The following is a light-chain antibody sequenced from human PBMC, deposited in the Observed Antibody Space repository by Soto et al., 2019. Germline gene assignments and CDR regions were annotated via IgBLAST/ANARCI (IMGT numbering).Light chain of an antibody. CDR2: GAS. CDR3: QQYGSSGT. V-gene: IGKV3-20*01. CDR1: QSVSSY. Sequence: EIMLAKCSAPLAFAAGERGPLPRRASQSVSSYLAWYQQKPGQAPRLLIYGASNRATGIPDRFSGSGSGTDFTLTISRLEPEDFAVYYCQQYGSSGTFGQGTKV. J-gene: IGKJ1*01.